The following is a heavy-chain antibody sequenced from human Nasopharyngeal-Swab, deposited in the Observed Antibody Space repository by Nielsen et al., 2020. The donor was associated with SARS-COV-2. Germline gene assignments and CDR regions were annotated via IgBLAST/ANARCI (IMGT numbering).Heavy chain of an antibody. CDR1: GYTFTSYY. CDR3: ARLGYSYGFYYFDY. J-gene: IGHJ4*02. V-gene: IGHV1-46*01. Sequence: ASVKVSCKASGYTFTSYYMHWVRQAPGQGLEWMGIINPSGGSTSYAQKFQGRVTMTRDTSKNQFSLKLSSVTAADTAVYYCARLGYSYGFYYFDYWGQGTLVTVSS. CDR2: INPSGGST. D-gene: IGHD5-18*01.